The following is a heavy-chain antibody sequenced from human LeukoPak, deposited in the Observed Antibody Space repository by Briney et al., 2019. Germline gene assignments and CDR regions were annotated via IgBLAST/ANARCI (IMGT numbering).Heavy chain of an antibody. CDR2: ISSSSSYI. CDR3: AGDRRVEGITGTSFDY. Sequence: GGSLRLSCAASGFTFSAYSMNWVRQAPGKGLEWVSSISSSSSYIYYADSVKGRFTISRDNAKNSLYLQMNSLRAEDTAVYYCAGDRRVEGITGTSFDYWGQGTLVTVSS. D-gene: IGHD1-7*01. V-gene: IGHV3-21*01. J-gene: IGHJ4*02. CDR1: GFTFSAYS.